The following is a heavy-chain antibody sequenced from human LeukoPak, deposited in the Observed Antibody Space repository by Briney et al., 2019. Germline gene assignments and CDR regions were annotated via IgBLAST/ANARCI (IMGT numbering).Heavy chain of an antibody. D-gene: IGHD1-1*01. V-gene: IGHV4-30-4*01. J-gene: IGHJ6*02. CDR2: IYYSGST. CDR3: ARESVHPTYYYYYYGMDV. CDR1: GGSISSGDYY. Sequence: SQTLSLTCTVSGGSISSGDYYWSWIRQPPGKGLEWIGYIYYSGSTYYNPSLKGRVTISVDTSKNQFSLKLSSVTAADTAVYYCARESVHPTYYYYYYGMDVWGQGTTVTVSS.